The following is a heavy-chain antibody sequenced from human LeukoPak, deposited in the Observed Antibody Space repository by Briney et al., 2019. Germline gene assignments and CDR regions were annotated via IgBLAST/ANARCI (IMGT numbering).Heavy chain of an antibody. CDR2: IYYTGST. D-gene: IGHD6-19*01. Sequence: PSETLSLTCTISGGSVSDYYWSWIRQSPGKGLEWIGYIYYTGSTTYNPSLKSRVTMSVDTSKNQFSLKLSSVTAADTAVYYCARRGKAVAGTWGNWGQGTLVTVSS. J-gene: IGHJ4*02. CDR1: GGSVSDYY. V-gene: IGHV4-59*02. CDR3: ARRGKAVAGTWGN.